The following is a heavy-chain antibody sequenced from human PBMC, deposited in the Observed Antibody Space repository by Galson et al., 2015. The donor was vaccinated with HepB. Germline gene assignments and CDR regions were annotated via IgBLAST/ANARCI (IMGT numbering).Heavy chain of an antibody. CDR1: GFTFSSYA. J-gene: IGHJ4*02. Sequence: SLRLSCAASGFTFSSYAMHWVRQAPGKGLEWVAVISYDGSNKYYADSVKGRFTISRDNSKNTLYLQMNSLRAEDTAVYYCATGGLGKWNDPKAFDYWGQGTLVTVSS. CDR3: ATGGLGKWNDPKAFDY. CDR2: ISYDGSNK. V-gene: IGHV3-30*04. D-gene: IGHD1-1*01.